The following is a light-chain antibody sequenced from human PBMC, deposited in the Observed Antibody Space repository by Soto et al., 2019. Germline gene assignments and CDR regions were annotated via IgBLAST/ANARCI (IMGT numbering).Light chain of an antibody. CDR2: KAS. Sequence: DIQITQSPSTLSAPVVDRVTITCRASQSISSWLAWYQQKPGTAPNLLIYKASTLQSGVPSRFSGSGSGTEFTLTISSLQPDDSATYYCQQYNDNWTFGQGTKV. CDR3: QQYNDNWT. V-gene: IGKV1-5*03. CDR1: QSISSW. J-gene: IGKJ1*01.